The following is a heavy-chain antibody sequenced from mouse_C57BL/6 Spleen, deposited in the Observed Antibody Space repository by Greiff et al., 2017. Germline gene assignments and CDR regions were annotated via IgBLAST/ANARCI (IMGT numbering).Heavy chain of an antibody. Sequence: EVQLQQSGPVLVKPGASVKMSCKASGYTFTDYYMNWVKQSHGKSLEWIGVINPYNGGTSYNQKFKGKATLTVDKSSSTAYMELNSLTSEDSAVYYCARGGSNYGRGYFDVWGTGTTVTVSS. J-gene: IGHJ1*03. CDR2: INPYNGGT. CDR3: ARGGSNYGRGYFDV. D-gene: IGHD2-5*01. CDR1: GYTFTDYY. V-gene: IGHV1-19*01.